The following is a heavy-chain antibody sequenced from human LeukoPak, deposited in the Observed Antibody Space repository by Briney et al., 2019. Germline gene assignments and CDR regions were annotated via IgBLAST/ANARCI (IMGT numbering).Heavy chain of an antibody. D-gene: IGHD2-8*02. CDR2: IKHDGSEK. Sequence: GGSLRLSCVASGFSFSGYSMTWVRQAPGKGLEWVAYIKHDGSEKYYVDSVKGRFTISRDNANNSLYLQMNSLRAEDTAVYYCARAPLVWYFDLWGRGTLVTVSS. J-gene: IGHJ2*01. CDR1: GFSFSGYS. V-gene: IGHV3-7*04. CDR3: ARAPLVWYFDL.